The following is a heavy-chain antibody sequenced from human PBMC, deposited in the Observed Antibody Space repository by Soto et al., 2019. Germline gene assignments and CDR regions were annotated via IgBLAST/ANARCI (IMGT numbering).Heavy chain of an antibody. CDR2: ISYDGSNK. Sequence: QVLLVESGGGVVQPGRSLRLSCAASGFTFSSYAMHWVRQAPGKGLEWVAVISYDGSNKYYADSVKGRFTISRDNSNNTLYLRLNSLRAQDTGVYSGASALPISSWYYRRPDYYYYGMYDWGQGTTVTVSS. V-gene: IGHV3-30*14. J-gene: IGHJ6*02. CDR1: GFTFSSYA. D-gene: IGHD6-13*01. CDR3: ASALPISSWYYRRPDYYYYGMYD.